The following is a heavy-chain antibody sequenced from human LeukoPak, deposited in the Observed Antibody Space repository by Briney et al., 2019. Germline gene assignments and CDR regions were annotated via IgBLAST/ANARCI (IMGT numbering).Heavy chain of an antibody. CDR3: ARRSSGYYSPFDY. CDR2: IYYSGST. J-gene: IGHJ4*02. V-gene: IGHV4-59*01. D-gene: IGHD3-22*01. Sequence: SETLCLTCTVSGGSISSCYWSWIRQPPGKGLEWIGHIYYSGSTNYNPSLKSRVTISVDTSKNQFSLKLSSVTAADTAVYYCARRSSGYYSPFDYWGQGTLVTVSS. CDR1: GGSISSCY.